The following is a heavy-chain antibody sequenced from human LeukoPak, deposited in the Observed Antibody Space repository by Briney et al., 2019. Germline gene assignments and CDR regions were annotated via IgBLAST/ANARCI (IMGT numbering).Heavy chain of an antibody. Sequence: GGSLRLSCAASGFTFSSYDMSWVRQAPGKGLEWVSTISGRGGNTYYTDSVKGRFTISRDNSKNTLYLLMNSLRADDTAVYYCAKVLWGPENHFDYWGQGALVTVSS. J-gene: IGHJ4*02. V-gene: IGHV3-23*01. CDR1: GFTFSSYD. D-gene: IGHD1-14*01. CDR2: ISGRGGNT. CDR3: AKVLWGPENHFDY.